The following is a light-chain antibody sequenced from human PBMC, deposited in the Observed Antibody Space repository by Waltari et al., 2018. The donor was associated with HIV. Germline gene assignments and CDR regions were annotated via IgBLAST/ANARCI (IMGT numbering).Light chain of an antibody. J-gene: IGLJ1*01. Sequence: QSALTQPRSVSGSPGQSITISCTGTSSDVGGYKYVSWYQQHPGKSPKLIIYNVNTRHSGVPDRFSGSKSGNTAALTISGLQADDEADYYCSSYAGAYTYVFGSGTKVTVL. CDR3: SSYAGAYTYV. V-gene: IGLV2-11*01. CDR1: SSDVGGYKY. CDR2: NVN.